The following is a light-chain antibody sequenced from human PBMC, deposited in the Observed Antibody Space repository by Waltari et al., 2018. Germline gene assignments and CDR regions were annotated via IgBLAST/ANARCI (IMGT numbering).Light chain of an antibody. J-gene: IGKJ4*01. CDR2: WAS. CDR3: QQYYSTPPALT. V-gene: IGKV4-1*01. CDR1: PSVLYSSNNKNY. Sequence: DIVMTQSPDSLAVSLGERATINCKSSPSVLYSSNNKNYLAWYQQKPGQPPKLLIYWASTRESGVPDRFSGSGSGTDFTLTISSLQAEDVAVYYCQQYYSTPPALTFGGGTKVEIK.